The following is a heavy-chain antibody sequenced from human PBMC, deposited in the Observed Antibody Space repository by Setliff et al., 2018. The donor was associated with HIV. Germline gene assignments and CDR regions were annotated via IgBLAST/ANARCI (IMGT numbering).Heavy chain of an antibody. Sequence: PSETLSLTCAVYGGSFSGYYWSWIRQPPGKGLEWIGEINHSGSTNYNPSLKSRVTISVDTSKNQFSLKLSSVTAADTAVYYCARDTNSGRQYYLYYYMDVWGKGTTVTVSS. CDR2: INHSGST. CDR1: GGSFSGYY. V-gene: IGHV4-34*01. CDR3: ARDTNSGRQYYLYYYMDV. J-gene: IGHJ6*03. D-gene: IGHD1-26*01.